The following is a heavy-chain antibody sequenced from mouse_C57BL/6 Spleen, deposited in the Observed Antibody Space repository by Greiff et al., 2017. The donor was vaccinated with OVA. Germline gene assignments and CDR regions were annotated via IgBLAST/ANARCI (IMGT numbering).Heavy chain of an antibody. CDR3: ARFYGNYAMDY. CDR2: IDPDDGET. Sequence: EVQLQQSGAELVKPGASVKLSCTASGFNIKDYYMHWVKQRTEQGLEWIGRIDPDDGETKYAPKFKGKATITADTPSNTAYLQLSSLTSEDTAVYYCARFYGNYAMDYWGQGTSVTVSS. CDR1: GFNIKDYY. V-gene: IGHV14-2*01. J-gene: IGHJ4*01. D-gene: IGHD2-1*01.